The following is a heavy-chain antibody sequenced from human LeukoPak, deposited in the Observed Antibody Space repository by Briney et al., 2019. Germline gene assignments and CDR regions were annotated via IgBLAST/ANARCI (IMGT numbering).Heavy chain of an antibody. D-gene: IGHD6-13*01. J-gene: IGHJ4*02. V-gene: IGHV1-18*01. CDR1: GYTFTSYG. CDR2: ISAYNGNT. Sequence: ASVKVSCKASGYTFTSYGISWVRQAPGQGLEWMGWISAYNGNTNYAQKLQGRVTMTTDTSTSTAYMELRSLRSDDTAVYCCARDLPAAGLADYWGQGTLVTVSS. CDR3: ARDLPAAGLADY.